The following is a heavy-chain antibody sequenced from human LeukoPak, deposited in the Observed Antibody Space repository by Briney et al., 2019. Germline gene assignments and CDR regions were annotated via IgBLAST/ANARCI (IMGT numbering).Heavy chain of an antibody. J-gene: IGHJ4*02. CDR1: GYTFTRYY. Sequence: EASVKVSCKASGYTFTRYYMHWVRQAPGQGLEWMGIINSSGGSTSYAQKFQGRVTMTRDTSTSTVYMELSSLRSEDTAVYYCARDWDIIAAAMGDLDYWGQGTLVTVSS. CDR3: ARDWDIIAAAMGDLDY. D-gene: IGHD6-13*01. V-gene: IGHV1-46*01. CDR2: INSSGGST.